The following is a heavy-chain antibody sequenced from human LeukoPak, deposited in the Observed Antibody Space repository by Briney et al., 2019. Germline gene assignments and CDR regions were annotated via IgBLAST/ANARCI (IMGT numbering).Heavy chain of an antibody. CDR3: ARRPRLSKLSAFDI. D-gene: IGHD2/OR15-2a*01. V-gene: IGHV4-31*03. CDR2: IYYSGST. Sequence: KSSQRLCSICTLSGASLSSWGYYWDWIRQHPGKGLEWIGYIYYSGSTYYNPSLKSRVTMSVDTSKNQFSLKLSSVTAADTAVYYCARRPRLSKLSAFDIWG. J-gene: IGHJ3*02. CDR1: GASLSSWGYY.